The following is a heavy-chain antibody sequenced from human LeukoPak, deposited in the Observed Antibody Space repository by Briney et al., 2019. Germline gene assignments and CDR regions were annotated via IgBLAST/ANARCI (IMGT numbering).Heavy chain of an antibody. CDR3: AKPPYASPLYCSRTSCFYYNYMDV. J-gene: IGHJ6*03. CDR2: INSDGSST. Sequence: PGGSLRLSCAASGFTFSSYWMHWVRQAPGKGLVWVSRINSDGSSTSYADSVKGRFTISRDNAKNTLYLQMNSLRAEDTAVYYCAKPPYASPLYCSRTSCFYYNYMDVWGKGTTVTVSS. CDR1: GFTFSSYW. V-gene: IGHV3-74*01. D-gene: IGHD2-2*01.